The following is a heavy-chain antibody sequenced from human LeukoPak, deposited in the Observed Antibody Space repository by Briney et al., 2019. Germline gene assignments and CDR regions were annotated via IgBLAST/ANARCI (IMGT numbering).Heavy chain of an antibody. CDR1: GYTFTSDG. D-gene: IGHD3-22*01. CDR2: IGPYKGNT. Sequence: ASVKVSCKTSGYTFTSDGISWVRQAPGQGLEWMGWIGPYKGNTNYAQMFQGRVTMTTDTSTSTAYMELKNLRSDDTAVYYCARTPGMVVVKTFYCMDVWGQGTTVTVSS. J-gene: IGHJ6*02. V-gene: IGHV1-18*01. CDR3: ARTPGMVVVKTFYCMDV.